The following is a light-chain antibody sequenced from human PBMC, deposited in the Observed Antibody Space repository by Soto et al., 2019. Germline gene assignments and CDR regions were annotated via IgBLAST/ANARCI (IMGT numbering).Light chain of an antibody. Sequence: DIQMTQSPSTLSASAGDRVTITCRASQSISSWLAWYQQKPGKAPKLLIYQASTLESGVPSRFSGSRSGTEFTLTISSLQPDDFATYYCQQYNSYSPYSFGQGTKLEIK. V-gene: IGKV1-5*03. J-gene: IGKJ2*01. CDR1: QSISSW. CDR3: QQYNSYSPYS. CDR2: QAS.